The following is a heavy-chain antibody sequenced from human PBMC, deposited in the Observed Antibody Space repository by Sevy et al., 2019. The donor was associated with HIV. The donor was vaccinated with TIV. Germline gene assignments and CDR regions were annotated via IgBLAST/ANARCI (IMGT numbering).Heavy chain of an antibody. D-gene: IGHD2-2*01. CDR3: ANGSTSSSEVGYFDY. V-gene: IGHV3-23*01. CDR1: VFTFSSYA. J-gene: IGHJ4*02. Sequence: GGSLRLSCAASVFTFSSYAMSWVRQAPGKGLEWVSVISGNGGYTYYADSVKGRFTISIDTSKNTLYLKMNSLRAEDTAVYYCANGSTSSSEVGYFDYWGQGTLVTVSS. CDR2: ISGNGGYT.